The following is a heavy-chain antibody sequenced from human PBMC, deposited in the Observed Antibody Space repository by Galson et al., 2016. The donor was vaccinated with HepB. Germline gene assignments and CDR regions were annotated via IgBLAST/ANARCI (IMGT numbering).Heavy chain of an antibody. J-gene: IGHJ4*02. D-gene: IGHD6-25*01. Sequence: SETLSLTCTVSGGSISSYYWSWIRQPPGKGLEWIGYIYDTGSTIYNPSLKSRVTISIDTSKNQFSLNLTSVTAADPAVYYCARDKGEAAAGRGNFDYWGQGTLVTVSS. V-gene: IGHV4-59*01. CDR3: ARDKGEAAAGRGNFDY. CDR1: GGSISSYY. CDR2: IYDTGST.